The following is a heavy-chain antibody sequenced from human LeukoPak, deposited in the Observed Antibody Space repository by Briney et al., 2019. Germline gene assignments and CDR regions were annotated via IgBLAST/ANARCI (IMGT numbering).Heavy chain of an antibody. D-gene: IGHD2-15*01. CDR2: INPNSGGT. V-gene: IGHV1-2*04. Sequence: GASVTVSCKASGYTFTGYYMHWVRQAPGQGLEWMGWINPNSGGTNYAQKFQGWVTMTRDTSISTAYMELSRLRSDDTAVYYCARERGCSGGSCYGDDYYYYGMDVWGQGTTVTVSS. CDR3: ARERGCSGGSCYGDDYYYYGMDV. CDR1: GYTFTGYY. J-gene: IGHJ6*02.